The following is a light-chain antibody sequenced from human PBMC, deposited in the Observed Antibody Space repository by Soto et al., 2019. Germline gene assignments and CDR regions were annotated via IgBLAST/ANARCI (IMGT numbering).Light chain of an antibody. J-gene: IGKJ5*01. V-gene: IGKV3-20*01. CDR1: QSVSSY. CDR3: QKYGSSPLIS. Sequence: EIVLTQSPATLSLSPGERATLSCRASQSVSSYLGWYQQKPGQAPRLLIFGASKRATGIPDRFSGSGSGRDFTLTISGLEPEDFAVYYCQKYGSSPLISFGQGTRLEIK. CDR2: GAS.